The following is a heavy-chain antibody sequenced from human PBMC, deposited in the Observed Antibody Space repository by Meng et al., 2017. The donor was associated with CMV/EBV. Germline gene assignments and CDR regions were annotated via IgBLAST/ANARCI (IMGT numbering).Heavy chain of an antibody. CDR3: ASERRSPNWFDP. J-gene: IGHJ5*01. V-gene: IGHV1-69*05. D-gene: IGHD3-10*01. CDR2: IIPIFGTA. CDR1: GGTFSSYA. Sequence: SVKVSCKASGGTFSSYAISWVRQAPGQGLEWMGGIIPIFGTANYAQKFQGRVTITTDESTSTAYMELSSLRSEDTAVYYCASERRSPNWFDPWGQGTTVTVSS.